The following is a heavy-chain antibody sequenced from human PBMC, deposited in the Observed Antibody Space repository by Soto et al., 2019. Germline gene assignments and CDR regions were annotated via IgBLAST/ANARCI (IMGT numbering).Heavy chain of an antibody. CDR3: ASGHSLYYYYGMDV. CDR2: IYYSGST. V-gene: IGHV4-59*01. Sequence: SETLSLTCTVSGGSISSYYWSWIRQPPGKGLEWIGYIYYSGSTNYNPSLKSRVTISVDTSKNQFSLKLSSVTAADTAVYYCASGHSLYYYYGMDVWGQGTMVTVSS. D-gene: IGHD2-15*01. CDR1: GGSISSYY. J-gene: IGHJ6*02.